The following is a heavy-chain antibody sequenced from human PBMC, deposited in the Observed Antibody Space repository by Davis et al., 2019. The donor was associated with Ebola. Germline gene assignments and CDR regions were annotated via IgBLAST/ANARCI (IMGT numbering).Heavy chain of an antibody. J-gene: IGHJ6*02. D-gene: IGHD1-26*01. CDR3: ARDSIRVGGSYWGDYYYGMDV. Sequence: SETLSLTCAVYGGSFSGYYWTWIRQTPGKGLEWIGEINHSGSTNYNPSLKSRVTISVDTSKNQFSLKLSSVTAADTAVYYCARDSIRVGGSYWGDYYYGMDVWGQGTTVTVSS. CDR1: GGSFSGYY. V-gene: IGHV4-34*09. CDR2: INHSGST.